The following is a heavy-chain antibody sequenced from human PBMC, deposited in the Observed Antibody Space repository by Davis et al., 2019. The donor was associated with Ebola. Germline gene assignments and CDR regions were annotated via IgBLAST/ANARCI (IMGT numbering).Heavy chain of an antibody. CDR1: GGSISSGGYY. V-gene: IGHV4-30-4*08. CDR3: ARGGRETTVDAFDI. CDR2: IYYSGST. D-gene: IGHD4-17*01. Sequence: SETLSLTCTVSGGSISSGGYYWSWIRQHPGKGLEWIGYIYYSGSTYYNPSLKSRVTISVDTSKNQFSLKLSSVTAADTAVYYCARGGRETTVDAFDIWGQGTMVTVSS. J-gene: IGHJ3*02.